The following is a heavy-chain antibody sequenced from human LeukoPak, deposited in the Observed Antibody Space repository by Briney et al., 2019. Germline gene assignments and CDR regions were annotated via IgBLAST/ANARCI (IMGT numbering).Heavy chain of an antibody. CDR3: ARTAAYDGFDYGMDV. V-gene: IGHV3-7*02. CDR1: GFTFSSYW. Sequence: GGSLRLSCAASGFTFSSYWMSWVRQAPGKGLEWVANIKQDGSEKYYVDPVKGRFTISRDNAKNSLYLQMNSLRAEDTAVYYCARTAAYDGFDYGMDVWGQGTTVTVSS. CDR2: IKQDGSEK. J-gene: IGHJ6*02. D-gene: IGHD3-22*01.